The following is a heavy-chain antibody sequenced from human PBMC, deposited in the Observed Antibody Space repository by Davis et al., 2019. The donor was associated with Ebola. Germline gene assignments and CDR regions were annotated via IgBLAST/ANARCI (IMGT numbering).Heavy chain of an antibody. Sequence: ASVTDSCKASGYIFTSYALHWLRQAPGQRLEWMGWINAGNGNTKSSQQFLGRVTITRDTPASTAYMELSSLRSEDTAVYYCARVGYGSSLPLYWGQGTLVTVSS. J-gene: IGHJ1*01. CDR2: INAGNGNT. V-gene: IGHV1-3*01. CDR3: ARVGYGSSLPLY. CDR1: GYIFTSYA. D-gene: IGHD6-13*01.